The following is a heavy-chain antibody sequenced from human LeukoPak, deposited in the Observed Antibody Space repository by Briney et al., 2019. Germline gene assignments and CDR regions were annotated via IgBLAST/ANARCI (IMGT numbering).Heavy chain of an antibody. J-gene: IGHJ4*02. CDR1: GFSLTNFA. CDR2: IIGSSGDT. V-gene: IGHV3-23*01. Sequence: GGSLRLSCAASGFSLTNFAMSWVRQAPGKGLEWVSLIIGSSGDTFYADSVKGRFTISRDNSKNRLYLQMNSLRAEDTALYYCAKGAYDYIEMGYFDYWGQGTLVTVSS. D-gene: IGHD5-12*01. CDR3: AKGAYDYIEMGYFDY.